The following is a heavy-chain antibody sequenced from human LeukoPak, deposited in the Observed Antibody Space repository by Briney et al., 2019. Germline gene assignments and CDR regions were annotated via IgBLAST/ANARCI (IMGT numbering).Heavy chain of an antibody. CDR2: ISYDGGNK. V-gene: IGHV3-30*18. J-gene: IGHJ4*02. CDR3: AKALKYYGTGSYDY. CDR1: GFTFSTYG. D-gene: IGHD3-10*01. Sequence: GGSLRLSCAASGFTFSTYGMHWVRQAPGKGLEWVAVISYDGGNKYYADSVKGRFTISRDNSNNTLDLQMNSLRAEDTAAYYCAKALKYYGTGSYDYWGQGTLVTVSP.